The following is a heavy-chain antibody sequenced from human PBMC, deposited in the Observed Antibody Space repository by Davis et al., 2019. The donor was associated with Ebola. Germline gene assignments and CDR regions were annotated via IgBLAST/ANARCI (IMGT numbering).Heavy chain of an antibody. CDR2: MNPNSGNT. V-gene: IGHV1-8*01. CDR1: GYTFTSYD. D-gene: IGHD6-19*01. CDR3: ARLPLKYSSGCYGLAFDI. Sequence: AASVKVSCKASGYTFTSYDINWVRQATGQGLEWMGWMNPNSGNTGYAQKFQGRVTMTRNTSISTAYMELSSLRSEDTAVYYCARLPLKYSSGCYGLAFDIWGQGTMVTVSS. J-gene: IGHJ3*02.